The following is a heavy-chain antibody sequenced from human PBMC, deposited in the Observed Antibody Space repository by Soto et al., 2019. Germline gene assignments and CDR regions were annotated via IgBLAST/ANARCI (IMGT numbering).Heavy chain of an antibody. CDR2: IYYSGST. Sequence: SETLSLTCTVFGGTISSYYWSWIRQPPGKGLEWIGYIYYSGSTNYNPSLKSRVTISVDTSKNQFSLKLSSVTAADTAVYYCARAAYYYGSGSYYPLYYYYYYMDVWGKGTTVTVSS. D-gene: IGHD3-10*01. V-gene: IGHV4-59*08. CDR1: GGTISSYY. J-gene: IGHJ6*03. CDR3: ARAAYYYGSGSYYPLYYYYYYMDV.